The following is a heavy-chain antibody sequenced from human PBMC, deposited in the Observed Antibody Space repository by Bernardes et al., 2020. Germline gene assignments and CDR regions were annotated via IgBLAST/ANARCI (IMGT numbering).Heavy chain of an antibody. CDR1: VFSLSPSGVG. V-gene: IGHV2-5*02. D-gene: IGHD3-3*01. Sequence: SGATLSKPTQTLTLTCPFSVFSLSPSGVGVGWIRQPPGKALEWLALIYWDDDKRYSPSLKSRLTITKDTSKNQVVLTMTNMDPVDTATYYCAHRLYDFWSGYTHYYFDYWGQGTLVTVSS. CDR3: AHRLYDFWSGYTHYYFDY. J-gene: IGHJ4*02. CDR2: IYWDDDK.